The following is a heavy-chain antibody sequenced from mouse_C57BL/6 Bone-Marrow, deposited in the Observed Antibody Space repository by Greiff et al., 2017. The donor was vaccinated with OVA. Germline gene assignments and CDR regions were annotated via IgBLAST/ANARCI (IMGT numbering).Heavy chain of an antibody. CDR3: TGYGSSYVGRLPFAY. CDR2: IRLKSDNYAT. D-gene: IGHD1-1*01. CDR1: GFTFSNYW. J-gene: IGHJ3*01. V-gene: IGHV6-3*01. Sequence: EVKVEESGGGLVQPGGSMKLSCVASGFTFSNYWMNWVRQSPEKGLEWVAQIRLKSDNYATHYAESVKGRFTISRDDSKSSVYLQMNNLRAEDTGIYYCTGYGSSYVGRLPFAYWGQGTLVTVSA.